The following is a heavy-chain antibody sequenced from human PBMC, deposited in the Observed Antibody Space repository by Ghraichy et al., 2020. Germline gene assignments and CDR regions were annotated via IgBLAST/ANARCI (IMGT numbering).Heavy chain of an antibody. J-gene: IGHJ4*02. V-gene: IGHV4-59*01. Sequence: SETLSLTCTVSGGSISSYYWSWIRQPPGKGLEWIGYIYYSGSTNYNPSLKSRVTISVDTSKNQFSLRLSSVTAADTAVYYCARAPHYDFCCGYYHDYWGQGTLVTVSS. CDR3: ARAPHYDFCCGYYHDY. D-gene: IGHD3-3*01. CDR2: IYYSGST. CDR1: GGSISSYY.